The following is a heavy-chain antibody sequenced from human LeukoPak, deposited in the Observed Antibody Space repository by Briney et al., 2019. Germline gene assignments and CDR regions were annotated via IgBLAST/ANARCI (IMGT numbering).Heavy chain of an antibody. D-gene: IGHD6-6*01. CDR3: ARGRTYRSSSWFDP. CDR2: ISYSGNT. CDR1: GGSISNYY. J-gene: IGHJ5*02. Sequence: SEALSLTCTVSGGSISNYYWSWIRQPPGKGLEWIGYISYSGNTNYNPSLKSRVTISVDTSKNQFSLKLSSVTAADTAVYYCARGRTYRSSSWFDPWGQGTLVTVSS. V-gene: IGHV4-59*01.